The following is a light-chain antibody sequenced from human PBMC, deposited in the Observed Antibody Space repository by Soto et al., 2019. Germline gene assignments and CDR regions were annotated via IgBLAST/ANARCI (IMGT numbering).Light chain of an antibody. CDR2: DAS. CDR1: QSVSSY. J-gene: IGKJ1*01. Sequence: EIVLTQSPATLSLSPGERATLSCRASQSVSSYLAWYQQKPGQAPRLLIYDASNRATGIPARFSGSGSGTDFTLIISSLDPEDFAVYYCQQRSNWPPWTFGQGTKVEIK. CDR3: QQRSNWPPWT. V-gene: IGKV3-11*01.